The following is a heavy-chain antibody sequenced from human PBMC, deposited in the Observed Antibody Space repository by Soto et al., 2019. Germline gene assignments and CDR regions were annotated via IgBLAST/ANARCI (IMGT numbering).Heavy chain of an antibody. Sequence: EVQLVESGGGLVQPGGSLGLSCAGSGLTLSRYLMHWVRQGPGKGLVWVSRINNDGGTTTYADSVKGRFTISRDNAKNTVDLQMNSLRAEDTAVYYCLAGETNYFDFWGQGTLVTISS. CDR2: INNDGGTT. CDR3: LAGETNYFDF. D-gene: IGHD3-10*01. CDR1: GLTLSRYL. J-gene: IGHJ4*02. V-gene: IGHV3-74*01.